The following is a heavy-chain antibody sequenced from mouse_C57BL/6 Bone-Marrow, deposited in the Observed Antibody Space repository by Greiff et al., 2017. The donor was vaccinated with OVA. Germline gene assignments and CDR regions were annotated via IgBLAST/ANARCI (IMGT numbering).Heavy chain of an antibody. D-gene: IGHD2-4*01. Sequence: EVQRVESGGGLVQSGRSLRLSCATSGFTFSDFYMEWVRQAPGKGLEWIAASRNKANDYTTEYSASVQGRFIVSRDTSQSILYLQMNALRAEDTAIYYCARDTDYDYDDVPFAYWGQGTLVTVSA. CDR2: SRNKANDYTT. J-gene: IGHJ3*01. V-gene: IGHV7-1*01. CDR3: ARDTDYDYDDVPFAY. CDR1: GFTFSDFY.